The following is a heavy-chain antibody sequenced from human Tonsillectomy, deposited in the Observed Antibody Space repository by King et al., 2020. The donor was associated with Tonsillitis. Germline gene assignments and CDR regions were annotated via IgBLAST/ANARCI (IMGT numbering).Heavy chain of an antibody. CDR1: GFSFSDYS. J-gene: IGHJ3*01. Sequence: VQLVESGGGLVQPGGSLRLSCAASGFSFSDYSMNWVRQAPGKGLEWISYIRSSSSIISYAVFWMSRLTISRDNAKNLLYLQMNSLRDEDTVVYFCARDAPDDPIGASLEYWGHGTTVTVSS. D-gene: IGHD3-16*01. V-gene: IGHV3-48*02. CDR2: IRSSSSII. CDR3: ARDAPDDPIGASLEY.